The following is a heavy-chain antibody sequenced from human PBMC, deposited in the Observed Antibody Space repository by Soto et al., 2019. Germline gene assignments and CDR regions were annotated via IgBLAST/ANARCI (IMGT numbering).Heavy chain of an antibody. Sequence: ASVKVSCKASGYTFTGYYMHWVRQAPGQGLEWMGWINPNSGGTNYAQKFQGRVTMTRDTSISTAYMELSRLRSDDTAVYYCAKTYYDFWSGYYDYWGQGTLVTVSS. CDR3: AKTYYDFWSGYYDY. D-gene: IGHD3-3*01. CDR2: INPNSGGT. V-gene: IGHV1-2*02. J-gene: IGHJ4*02. CDR1: GYTFTGYY.